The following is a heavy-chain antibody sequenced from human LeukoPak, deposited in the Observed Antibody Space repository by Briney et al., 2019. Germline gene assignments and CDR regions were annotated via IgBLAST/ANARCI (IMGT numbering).Heavy chain of an antibody. V-gene: IGHV1-18*01. J-gene: IGHJ4*02. CDR3: ARDPDYGDYFDY. CDR1: GYTFTNYD. CDR2: ISAYNGNT. D-gene: IGHD4-17*01. Sequence: ASVKVSCKASGYTFTNYDISWVRQAPGQGLEWMGWISAYNGNTDYAQKLQGRVIMTRDTSTSTVYMEMSSLRSEDTAVYYCARDPDYGDYFDYCGQGTLVTVSS.